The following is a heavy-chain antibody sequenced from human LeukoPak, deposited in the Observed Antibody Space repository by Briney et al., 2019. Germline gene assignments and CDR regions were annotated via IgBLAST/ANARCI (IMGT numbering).Heavy chain of an antibody. J-gene: IGHJ4*02. Sequence: ASVKVSCKASGYTFTSYGISWVRQAPGQGLEWMGWINPNSGGTNYAQKFQGWVTMTRDTSISTAYMELSRLRSDDTAVYYCASYDSSAFDYWGQGTLVTVSS. CDR2: INPNSGGT. CDR1: GYTFTSYG. V-gene: IGHV1-2*04. CDR3: ASYDSSAFDY. D-gene: IGHD3-22*01.